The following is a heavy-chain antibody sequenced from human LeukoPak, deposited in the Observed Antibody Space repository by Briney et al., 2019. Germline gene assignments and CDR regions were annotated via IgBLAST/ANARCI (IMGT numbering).Heavy chain of an antibody. J-gene: IGHJ4*02. CDR2: ISGGGEST. V-gene: IGHV3-48*03. Sequence: PGGSLRLSCAASGFTFRSYEMNWVRHAPGRGLEWVSHISGGGESTVYPDAVKGRFTISRDNAKNSLYLQMNSLRVEDTGIYYCARRSGRRYEYWGQGVLATVSP. CDR1: GFTFRSYE. D-gene: IGHD5-24*01. CDR3: ARRSGRRYEY.